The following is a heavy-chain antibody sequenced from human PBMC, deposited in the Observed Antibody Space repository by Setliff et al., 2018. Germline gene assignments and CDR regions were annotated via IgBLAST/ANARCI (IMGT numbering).Heavy chain of an antibody. V-gene: IGHV1-69*04. J-gene: IGHJ2*01. CDR3: VRVRRGGYHSIYWSFDL. Sequence: SVKASCKASGGTFSSHYISWVRQAPGQGPQWLGRIIPASNGANYAQRFRGRVSFSADISTGTVFMDLSSLESEDTAVYYCVRVRRGGYHSIYWSFDLWGRGTLVTVSS. D-gene: IGHD1-26*01. CDR1: GGTFSSHY. CDR2: IIPASNGA.